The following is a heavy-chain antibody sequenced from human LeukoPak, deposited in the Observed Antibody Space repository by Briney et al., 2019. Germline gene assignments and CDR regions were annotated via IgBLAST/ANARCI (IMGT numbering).Heavy chain of an antibody. Sequence: SETLSLTCTVSGGSIRTSNYWSWFRRPPGKGLEWIGYIYYNEITNYNPSLKSRITLSVDTSENQFSLKVNSVTAADTAVYYCARGGEAALALWGQGTLVTVSS. CDR2: IYYNEIT. D-gene: IGHD6-6*01. V-gene: IGHV4-59*01. CDR1: GGSIRTSNY. CDR3: ARGGEAALAL. J-gene: IGHJ4*02.